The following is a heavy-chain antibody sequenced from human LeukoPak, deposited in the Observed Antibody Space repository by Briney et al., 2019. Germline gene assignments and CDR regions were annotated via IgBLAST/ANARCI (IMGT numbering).Heavy chain of an antibody. Sequence: GRSLRLSCAASGFTFSSYAMHWVRQAPGKGLEWVAVISYDGSNKYYADSVKGRFTISRDNSKNTLYLQMNSLRAEDTAVYYCARDPHDYGDSYFGYWGQGTLVTVSS. V-gene: IGHV3-30-3*01. D-gene: IGHD4-17*01. CDR2: ISYDGSNK. CDR1: GFTFSSYA. J-gene: IGHJ4*02. CDR3: ARDPHDYGDSYFGY.